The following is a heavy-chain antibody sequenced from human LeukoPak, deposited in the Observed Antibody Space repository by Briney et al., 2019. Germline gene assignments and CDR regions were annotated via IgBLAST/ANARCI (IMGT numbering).Heavy chain of an antibody. D-gene: IGHD2-2*01. CDR1: GYTFTSYG. J-gene: IGHJ3*02. V-gene: IGHV1-18*01. Sequence: GASVKVSCKASGYTFTSYGISWVRQAPGQGLEWMGWISAYNGNTKYAQKLQGRVTMTTDTSTSTAYMELRSLRSDDTPVYYCARAGIVPAAPVSFDIWGQGTMVTVSS. CDR2: ISAYNGNT. CDR3: ARAGIVPAAPVSFDI.